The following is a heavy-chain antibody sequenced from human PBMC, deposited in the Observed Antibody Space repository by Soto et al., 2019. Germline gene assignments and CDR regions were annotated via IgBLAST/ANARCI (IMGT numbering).Heavy chain of an antibody. CDR2: IDGSGGAT. CDR1: GFPFGITD. V-gene: IGHV3-23*01. CDR3: AKNSGWFNT. D-gene: IGHD3-10*01. J-gene: IGHJ5*02. Sequence: GGSLRLSCAASGFPFGITDMSWVRQAPGKGLEWVSTIDGSGGATHYADSVKGRFTISRDNSKNTVFLQMSSLRADDTAVYYCAKNSGWFNTWGQGTLVTGLL.